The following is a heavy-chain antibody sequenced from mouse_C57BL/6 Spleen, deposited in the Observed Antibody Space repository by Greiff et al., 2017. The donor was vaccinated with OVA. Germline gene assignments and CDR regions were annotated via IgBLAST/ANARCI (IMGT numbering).Heavy chain of an antibody. V-gene: IGHV1-69*01. J-gene: IGHJ4*01. CDR3: ASTAHGAMDY. CDR2: IDPSDSYT. Sequence: QVQLKQPGAELVMPGASVKLSCKASGYTFTSYWMHWVKQRPGQGLEWIGEIDPSDSYTNYNQKFKGKSTLTVDKSSSTAYMQLSSLTSEDSAVYYCASTAHGAMDYWGQGTSVTVSS. CDR1: GYTFTSYW. D-gene: IGHD3-2*02.